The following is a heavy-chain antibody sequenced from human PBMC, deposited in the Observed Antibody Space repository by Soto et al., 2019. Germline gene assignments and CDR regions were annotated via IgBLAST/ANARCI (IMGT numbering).Heavy chain of an antibody. Sequence: PGGSLRLSCAASGFTFSSYGMHWVRQAPGKGLEWVAVIWYDGSNKYYADSVKGRFTISRDNSKNTLYLQMNSLRAEDTAVYYCARDEGIQLWLLNYYYGMDVWGQGTTVTVSS. D-gene: IGHD5-18*01. CDR2: IWYDGSNK. CDR3: ARDEGIQLWLLNYYYGMDV. V-gene: IGHV3-33*01. J-gene: IGHJ6*02. CDR1: GFTFSSYG.